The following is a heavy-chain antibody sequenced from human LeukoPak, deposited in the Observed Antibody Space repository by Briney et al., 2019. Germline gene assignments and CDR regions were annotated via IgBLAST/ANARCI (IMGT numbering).Heavy chain of an antibody. D-gene: IGHD3-10*01. V-gene: IGHV4-39*01. Sequence: SETLSLTCTVSGGSISSSSYYWGWIRQPPGKGLEWIGSIYYSGSTYYNPSLRSRVTISVDTSKNQFSLKLSSVTVADTAVYYCARHAITMVRGVIPPDYWGQGTLVTVSS. J-gene: IGHJ4*02. CDR3: ARHAITMVRGVIPPDY. CDR1: GGSISSSSYY. CDR2: IYYSGST.